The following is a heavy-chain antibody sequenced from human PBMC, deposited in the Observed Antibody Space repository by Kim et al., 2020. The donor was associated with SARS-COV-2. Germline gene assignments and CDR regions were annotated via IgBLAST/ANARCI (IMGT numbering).Heavy chain of an antibody. CDR3: LGGYYFDY. Sequence: GDGYTKYSEKFQGRDTFTRDTSASTAYMELSSLRSEDSAVFYCLGGYYFDYWGQGTLVTVSS. CDR2: GDGYT. D-gene: IGHD3-16*01. V-gene: IGHV1-3*01. J-gene: IGHJ4*02.